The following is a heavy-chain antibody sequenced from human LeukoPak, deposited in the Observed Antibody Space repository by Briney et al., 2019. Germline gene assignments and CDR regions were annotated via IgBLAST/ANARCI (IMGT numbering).Heavy chain of an antibody. Sequence: GGSLRLSCAASGFTFSNYGMHWVRQAPGKGLEWVAFVYYDGNNKYYADSVKGRFTISRDNSKNTLYLQMNSLRAEDTAVYYCARDKMPEIAAAGILDYWGQGTLVTVSS. CDR3: ARDKMPEIAAAGILDY. CDR2: VYYDGNNK. D-gene: IGHD6-13*01. J-gene: IGHJ4*02. V-gene: IGHV3-30*19. CDR1: GFTFSNYG.